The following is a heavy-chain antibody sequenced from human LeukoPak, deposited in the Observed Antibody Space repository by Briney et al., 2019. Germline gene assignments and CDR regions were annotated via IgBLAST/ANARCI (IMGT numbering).Heavy chain of an antibody. CDR3: ARDSGTTGEVKFDP. D-gene: IGHD3-10*01. V-gene: IGHV4-38-2*02. CDR1: GYSINNNYY. Sequence: SETLSLTCTVSGYSINNNYYWDWVRQPPGKGLEWIASIYHSGKSYYNPALKSRVTISVDTPKNQFSLKLSSVTAADTAVYYCARDSGTTGEVKFDPWGQGTLVTVSS. CDR2: IYHSGKS. J-gene: IGHJ5*02.